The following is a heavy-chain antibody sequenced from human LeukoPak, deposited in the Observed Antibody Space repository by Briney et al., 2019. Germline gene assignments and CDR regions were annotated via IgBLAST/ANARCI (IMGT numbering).Heavy chain of an antibody. CDR1: GFTFSTYT. D-gene: IGHD3-22*01. J-gene: IGHJ6*02. V-gene: IGHV3-23*01. CDR2: TSGSGGNT. CDR3: ASQKANFYDSSGDV. Sequence: PGGSLRLSCAASGFTFSTYTMNWVRQAPGKGLEWFSATSGSGGNTYYAGSVKGRFTIFRDNSKNMLYLQMNSLRAEDTALYYCASQKANFYDSSGDVWGQGTTVTVSS.